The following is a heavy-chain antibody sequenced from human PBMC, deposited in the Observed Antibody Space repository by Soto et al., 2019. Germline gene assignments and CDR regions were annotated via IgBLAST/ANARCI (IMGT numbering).Heavy chain of an antibody. J-gene: IGHJ6*03. CDR2: IYYSGST. V-gene: IGHV4-59*01. CDR1: GGSISSYY. Sequence: SETLSLTCTVSGGSISSYYWSWIRQPPGKGLVWIGYIYYSGSTNYNPSLKSRVTISVDTSKNQFSLKLSSVTAADTALYYCVRGVTIFGDDYYYYMDVWGKGTTVTVSS. CDR3: VRGVTIFGDDYYYYMDV. D-gene: IGHD3-3*01.